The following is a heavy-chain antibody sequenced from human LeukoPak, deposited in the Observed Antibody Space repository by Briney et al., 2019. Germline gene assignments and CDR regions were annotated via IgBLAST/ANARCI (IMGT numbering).Heavy chain of an antibody. CDR2: ISSSSSYI. V-gene: IGHV3-21*01. Sequence: GGSLRLSCAASGFTFSSYSMNWVRQAPGKGLEWVSPISSSSSYIYYADSVKGRFTISRDNAKNSLYLQMNSLRAEDTAVYYCARGRYCSGGSCYGFAALDYWGQGTLVTVSS. CDR1: GFTFSSYS. D-gene: IGHD2-15*01. CDR3: ARGRYCSGGSCYGFAALDY. J-gene: IGHJ4*02.